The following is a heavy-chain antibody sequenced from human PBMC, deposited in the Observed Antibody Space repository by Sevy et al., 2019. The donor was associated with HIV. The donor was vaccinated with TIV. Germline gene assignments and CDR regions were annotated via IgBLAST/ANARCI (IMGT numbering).Heavy chain of an antibody. CDR3: AKALNPALESMIEVILRTLKGFDV. Sequence: GGSLRLSCAASGFTFSSYEMNWVRQAPGKGLEWVSVISGPGLSTYYAHSVKGRFTISRDNSKNTLYLQMNSLRVDDAATYYCAKALNPALESMIEVILRTLKGFDVWGQGTMVTVSS. CDR2: ISGPGLST. D-gene: IGHD3-22*01. CDR1: GFTFSSYE. J-gene: IGHJ3*01. V-gene: IGHV3-23*01.